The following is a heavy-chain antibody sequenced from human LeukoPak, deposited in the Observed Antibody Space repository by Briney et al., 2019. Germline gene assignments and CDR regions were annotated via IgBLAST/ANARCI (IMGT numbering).Heavy chain of an antibody. V-gene: IGHV3-30-3*01. J-gene: IGHJ5*02. CDR2: ISYDGSNK. D-gene: IGHD3-22*01. CDR3: ARDLIVVVITNWFDP. Sequence: GGSLRLSCAASGFTFDSYAIHWVRQAPGKGLEWVAVISYDGSNKYYADSVKGRFTISRDNSKNTLYLQMNSLRAEDTAVYYCARDLIVVVITNWFDPWGQGTLVTVSS. CDR1: GFTFDSYA.